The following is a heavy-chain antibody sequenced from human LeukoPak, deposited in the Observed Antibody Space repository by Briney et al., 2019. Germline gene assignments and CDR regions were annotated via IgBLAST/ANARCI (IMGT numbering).Heavy chain of an antibody. CDR3: ARDNVNYSAPDY. Sequence: PGGSLRLSCTASGFNFGGYAINWVRQAPGQGLEWVGFIRSKALYRTREYAASVEGRFTISRDDSKGIAYLQMNTLKIEDTAVYYCARDNVNYSAPDYWGQGTLVTVSS. CDR2: IRSKALYRTR. V-gene: IGHV3-49*04. J-gene: IGHJ4*02. CDR1: GFNFGGYA. D-gene: IGHD1-7*01.